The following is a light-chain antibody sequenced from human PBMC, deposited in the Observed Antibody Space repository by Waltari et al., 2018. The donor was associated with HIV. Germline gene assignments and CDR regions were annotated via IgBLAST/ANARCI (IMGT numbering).Light chain of an antibody. CDR2: SAP. V-gene: IGKV3-20*01. J-gene: IGKJ4*01. CDR1: QNVISGY. Sequence: EIVLTQSPDTLSLSQGERATLSCTASQNVISGYLAWYQQKPGRAPRHVISSAPSRAVGIPDRFSSSGSWTHFTLTISRVEPEDFAVYFCQQYATSPELTFGGGTKLEIK. CDR3: QQYATSPELT.